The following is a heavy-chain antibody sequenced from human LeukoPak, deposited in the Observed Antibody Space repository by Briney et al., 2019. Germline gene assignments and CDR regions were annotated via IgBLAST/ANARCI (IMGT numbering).Heavy chain of an antibody. CDR1: GFTFSNYS. D-gene: IGHD3-22*01. V-gene: IGHV3-48*01. CDR3: ARDDYYDSSGYFDY. Sequence: PGGSLRLSCAASGFTFSNYSMNWVRQAPGKGLEWVSYISSSSSTIYYADSVKGRFTISRDNAKNSLYLQMNSLRAEDTAVYYCARDDYYDSSGYFDYWGQGTLVTVSS. J-gene: IGHJ4*02. CDR2: ISSSSSTI.